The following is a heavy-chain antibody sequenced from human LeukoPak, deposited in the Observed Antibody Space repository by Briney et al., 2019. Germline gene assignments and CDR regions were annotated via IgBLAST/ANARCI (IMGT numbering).Heavy chain of an antibody. Sequence: TPSETLSLTCTVSGGSISSYYWSWIRQPPGKGLEWIGYIYYSGSTNYNPSLKGRVTISVDTSKNQFSLKLSSVTAADTAVYYCASTMVRGVIINYYYYGMDVWGQGTTVTVSS. J-gene: IGHJ6*02. CDR1: GGSISSYY. CDR2: IYYSGST. CDR3: ASTMVRGVIINYYYYGMDV. V-gene: IGHV4-59*01. D-gene: IGHD3-10*01.